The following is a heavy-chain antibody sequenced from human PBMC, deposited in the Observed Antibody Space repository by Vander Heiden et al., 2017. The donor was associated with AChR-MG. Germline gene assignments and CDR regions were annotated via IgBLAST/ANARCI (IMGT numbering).Heavy chain of an antibody. J-gene: IGHJ3*02. CDR1: GFTFSSYE. V-gene: IGHV3-48*03. CDR2: ISSSGGVI. D-gene: IGHD3-16*01. Sequence: EVQLVESGGGLVQPGGSLRLSCAASGFTFSSYESNWVRQAPGKGLEWVSYISSSGGVIYYLDSVKGRFTISRDNAKNSLYLQMNSLRAEDTAVYYCARPQRGITSDAFDIWGQGTMVTVS. CDR3: ARPQRGITSDAFDI.